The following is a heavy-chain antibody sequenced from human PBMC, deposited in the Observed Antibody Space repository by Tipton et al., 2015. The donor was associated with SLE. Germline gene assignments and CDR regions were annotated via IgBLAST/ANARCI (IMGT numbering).Heavy chain of an antibody. CDR3: ARSWRGYFDY. D-gene: IGHD3-3*01. J-gene: IGHJ4*02. CDR2: IYYSGIT. Sequence: TLSLTCTVSGGSISSSSYYWSWIRQPPGKGLEWIGYIYYSGITNYNPSLKSRVTISVDTSKNQFSLKLSSVTPEDTAVYYCARSWRGYFDYWGQGTLVTVSS. V-gene: IGHV4-61*05. CDR1: GGSISSSSYY.